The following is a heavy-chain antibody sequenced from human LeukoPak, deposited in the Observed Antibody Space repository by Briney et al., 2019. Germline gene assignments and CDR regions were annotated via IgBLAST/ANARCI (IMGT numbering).Heavy chain of an antibody. V-gene: IGHV4-61*01. D-gene: IGHD2-21*02. Sequence: SETLSLTCTVSGGSVSSGSYYWSWIRQPPGKGLEGIVYIYYSGSTNYNPSLKSRVTISVDTSKNQFSLKLSSVTAADTAVYYCVRAFRKDGVTYRGTGYWGQGTLVTVSS. CDR1: GGSVSSGSYY. CDR2: IYYSGST. J-gene: IGHJ4*02. CDR3: VRAFRKDGVTYRGTGY.